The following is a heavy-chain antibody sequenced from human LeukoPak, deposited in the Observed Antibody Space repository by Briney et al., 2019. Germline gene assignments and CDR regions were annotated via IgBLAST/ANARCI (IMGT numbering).Heavy chain of an antibody. V-gene: IGHV4-4*07. CDR1: GGSISSYY. CDR3: ARELLWFGEFHYYYYYYMDV. CDR2: IYTSGST. Sequence: SETLSLTCTVSGGSISSYYWSWIRQPAGKGLEWIGRIYTSGSTNYNPSLKSRVTMSVDTSKNQFSLKLSSVTAADTAVYYCARELLWFGEFHYYYYYYMDVRGKGTTVTISS. D-gene: IGHD3-10*01. J-gene: IGHJ6*03.